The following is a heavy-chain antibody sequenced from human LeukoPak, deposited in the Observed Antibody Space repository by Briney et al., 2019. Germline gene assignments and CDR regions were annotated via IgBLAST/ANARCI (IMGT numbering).Heavy chain of an antibody. V-gene: IGHV4-4*07. CDR3: ARVWVWQQLARWFDP. CDR2: IYTSGST. J-gene: IGHJ5*02. D-gene: IGHD6-13*01. CDR1: GGSISSYY. Sequence: PSETLSLTCTVSGGSISSYYWSWIRQPAGKGLEWIGRIYTSGSTNYNPSLKSRVTMSVDTSKNQFSLKLSSVTAADTAVYYCARVWVWQQLARWFDPWGQGTLVTVSS.